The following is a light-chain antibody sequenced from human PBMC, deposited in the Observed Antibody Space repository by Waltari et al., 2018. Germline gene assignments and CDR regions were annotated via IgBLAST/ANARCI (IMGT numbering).Light chain of an antibody. V-gene: IGLV1-44*01. J-gene: IGLJ3*02. CDR2: FNY. CDR3: ATWDDSLSGRV. CDR1: TSTIGPTT. Sequence: QSLLTQPPSTSGTPGPTVTISCSGSTSTIGPTTVTRYQLLPGTAPKNVIFFNYHRPSGVPDRFSASKSGTSASLVISGLQSEDEADYFCATWDDSLSGRVFGGGTKVTVL.